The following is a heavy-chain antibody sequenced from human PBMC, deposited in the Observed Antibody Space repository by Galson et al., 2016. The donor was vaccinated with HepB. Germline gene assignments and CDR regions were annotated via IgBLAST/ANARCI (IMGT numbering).Heavy chain of an antibody. V-gene: IGHV3-33*01. D-gene: IGHD1-14*01. Sequence: SLRLSCAASGFAFSRFGMHWVRQAPGKGLESVAVIWFDGRDAYYGDSVKGRFTISKDNSNNMLYLQMNSLRVEDTAVYYCARDLWGDCRTTTCSHVESWGQGTLVTVTS. CDR1: GFAFSRFG. CDR3: ARDLWGDCRTTTCSHVES. J-gene: IGHJ5*02. CDR2: IWFDGRDA.